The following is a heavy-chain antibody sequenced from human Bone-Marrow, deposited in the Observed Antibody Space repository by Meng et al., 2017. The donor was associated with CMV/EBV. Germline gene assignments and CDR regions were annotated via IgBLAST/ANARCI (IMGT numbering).Heavy chain of an antibody. J-gene: IGHJ4*02. CDR3: ATPPGDYYDSSGYFS. D-gene: IGHD3-22*01. Sequence: GESLKISCAASGFTFSSYAMRWVRQAPGKGLEWVAVISYDGSNKYYADSVKGRFTISRDNSKNTLYLQMNSLRAEDTAVYYCATPPGDYYDSSGYFSWGKGTLVTVSS. CDR1: GFTFSSYA. CDR2: ISYDGSNK. V-gene: IGHV3-30-3*01.